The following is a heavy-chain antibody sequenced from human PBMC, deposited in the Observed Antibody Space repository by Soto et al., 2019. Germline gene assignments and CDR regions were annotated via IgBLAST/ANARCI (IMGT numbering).Heavy chain of an antibody. CDR1: GGSISSGGTGSY. Sequence: QVQLQESGPGLVKPSQTLSLTCTVSGGSISSGGTGSYWTWIRQLLGKGLEWIGYIYYTGNTYYNPRLKSRPDISIDPSENQLSLTLAAGTAAYSAVYFCSCGDDAYNERYWGQGTLVTVSS. V-gene: IGHV4-31*03. J-gene: IGHJ4*02. D-gene: IGHD3-10*01. CDR2: IYYTGNT. CDR3: SCGDDAYNERY.